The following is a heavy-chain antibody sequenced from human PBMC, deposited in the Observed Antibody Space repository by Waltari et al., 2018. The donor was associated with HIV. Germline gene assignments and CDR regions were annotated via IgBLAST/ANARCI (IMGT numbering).Heavy chain of an antibody. CDR3: ATWEGRGQRSSYFNY. Sequence: QVQLVQSGAEVKKPGTSVKVSCKGSGYPFSSYDINWVRQAPGQGPEWMGWMNHNSGNTGYPQKFQGRITMTRDTSIRSAYMELSSLRSDDTAVYYCATWEGRGQRSSYFNYWGQGTLVTVSS. J-gene: IGHJ4*02. V-gene: IGHV1-8*01. CDR2: MNHNSGNT. CDR1: GYPFSSYD. D-gene: IGHD1-26*01.